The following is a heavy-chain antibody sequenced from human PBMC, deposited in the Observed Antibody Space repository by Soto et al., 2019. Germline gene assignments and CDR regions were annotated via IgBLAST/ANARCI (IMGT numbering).Heavy chain of an antibody. CDR2: INHSGST. CDR1: GGSFSGYY. V-gene: IGHV4-34*01. CDR3: ASRLRAGYCSGGTCNNGFGP. D-gene: IGHD2-15*01. J-gene: IGHJ5*02. Sequence: SETLPLTCAVYGGSFSGYYWSWIRQPPGKGLEWIGEINHSGSTNYNPSLKSRVTISVDTSKNQFSLKLSSVTAADTAVYYCASRLRAGYCSGGTCNNGFGPWGQVNLFT.